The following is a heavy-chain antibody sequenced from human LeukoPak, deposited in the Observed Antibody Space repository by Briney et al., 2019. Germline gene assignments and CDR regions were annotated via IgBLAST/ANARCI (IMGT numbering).Heavy chain of an antibody. Sequence: KTSETLSLTCTVSGGSISSGGYYWSWIRQPPGKGLEWIGYIYHSGSTYYNPSLKSRVTISVDRSKNQFSLKLSSVTAADTAVYYCARDKAPSPFGVVIETHNWFDPWGQGTLVTVSS. V-gene: IGHV4-30-2*01. CDR1: GGSISSGGYY. D-gene: IGHD3-3*01. CDR3: ARDKAPSPFGVVIETHNWFDP. J-gene: IGHJ5*02. CDR2: IYHSGST.